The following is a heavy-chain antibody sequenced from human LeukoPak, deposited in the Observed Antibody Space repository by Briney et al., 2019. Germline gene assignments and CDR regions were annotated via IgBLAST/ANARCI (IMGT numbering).Heavy chain of an antibody. CDR1: GGSISSSSYY. D-gene: IGHD4-17*01. Sequence: SETLSLTCTVSGGSISSSSYYWGWIRQPPGKGLEWIGSIYYSGSTYYNPSLKSRVTISVDTSKNQFSLKLSSVTAADTAVYYCARVSFATVKTRPYHYDRAFDIWGQGTMVTVSS. J-gene: IGHJ3*02. CDR2: IYYSGST. CDR3: ARVSFATVKTRPYHYDRAFDI. V-gene: IGHV4-39*07.